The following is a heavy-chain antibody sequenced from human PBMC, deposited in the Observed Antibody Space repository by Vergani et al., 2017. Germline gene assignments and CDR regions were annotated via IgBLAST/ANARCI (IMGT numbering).Heavy chain of an antibody. D-gene: IGHD1-1*01. CDR2: ISYDGTQN. V-gene: IGHV3-30*03. CDR3: ATKSCGTPGCQIGYFRE. CDR1: GFTSSYYG. Sequence: QVLLVESGGGVVQPGRSLRLSCVVSGFTSSYYGMHWVRQAPGKGLEWVAVISYDGTQNYYADSVKGRFTISRDNSKSTLYLQMNSLRTEDTAVYYCATKSCGTPGCQIGYFREWGQGTLVTVSS. J-gene: IGHJ1*01.